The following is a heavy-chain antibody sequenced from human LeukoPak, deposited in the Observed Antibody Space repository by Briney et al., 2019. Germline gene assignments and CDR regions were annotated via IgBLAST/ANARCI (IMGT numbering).Heavy chain of an antibody. J-gene: IGHJ5*01. V-gene: IGHV5-51*01. CDR2: IYPGDPNTNT. D-gene: IGHD6-13*01. CDR1: GYSFTTYW. CDR3: ARHLSLSDTSSCFDF. Sequence: GESLKISCRGFGYSFTTYWIGWVRQVPGKGLEWMGIIYPGDPNTNTRYSPSFQGQVTISVDKSINTAYLQWGSLKASDTAIYYCARHLSLSDTSSCFDFWGWGTLVTVSS.